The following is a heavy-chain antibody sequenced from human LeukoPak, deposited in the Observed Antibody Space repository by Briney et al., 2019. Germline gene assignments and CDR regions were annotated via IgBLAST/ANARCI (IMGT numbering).Heavy chain of an antibody. J-gene: IGHJ5*02. D-gene: IGHD2-15*01. Sequence: GRSLRLFCAASGFTFDDYAMQWVRQAPGKGLEWVSGISWNSGSIGYADSVKGRFTISRDNAKNSLYLQMNSLRAEDTALYYCAKGGCSGGSCSGWFDPWGQGTLVTVSS. V-gene: IGHV3-9*01. CDR1: GFTFDDYA. CDR3: AKGGCSGGSCSGWFDP. CDR2: ISWNSGSI.